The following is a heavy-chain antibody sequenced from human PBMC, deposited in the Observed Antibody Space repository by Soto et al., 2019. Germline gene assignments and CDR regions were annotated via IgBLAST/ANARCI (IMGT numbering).Heavy chain of an antibody. CDR2: MNPNSGNT. D-gene: IGHD1-26*01. J-gene: IGHJ4*02. CDR1: GYTFTGYD. Sequence: QAQLVQSGAEVKKPGASVKVSCKASGYTFTGYDISWVRQATGQGLEWMGWMNPNSGNTGYAQNLQGRVTMTRDNSITTAYMELTSLRDDDSAVYYCAGEKVGTTGIDFWGQGTLVTVSS. CDR3: AGEKVGTTGIDF. V-gene: IGHV1-8*01.